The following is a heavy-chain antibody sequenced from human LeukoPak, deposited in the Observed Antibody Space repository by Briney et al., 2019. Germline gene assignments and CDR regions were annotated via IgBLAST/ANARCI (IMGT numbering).Heavy chain of an antibody. CDR1: GFTLRSYD. CDR3: AKCGATDCRQGPDY. CDR2: TSGRTGDS. D-gene: IGHD4/OR15-4a*01. J-gene: IGHJ4*02. V-gene: IGHV3-23*01. Sequence: GGSLRLSCAAPGFTLRSYDMAWVRQAPGRGLEWVSATSGRTGDSYYADSVKGRFTVSRDDSKNMLHLQMNSLRAEDTAVYYCAKCGATDCRQGPDYWGQGTLVTVSS.